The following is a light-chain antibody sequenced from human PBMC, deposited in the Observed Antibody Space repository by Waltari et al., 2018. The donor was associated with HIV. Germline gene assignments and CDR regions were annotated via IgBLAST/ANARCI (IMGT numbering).Light chain of an antibody. CDR3: ASWDDRVNGAV. Sequence: QSVLTQPPSASGTPGRRVTISCSGTRSSIGSNTVSWYQHLPGMAPRLLIYSEDQQPSGVPERFSGSKSGASASLAISWLHSEDEGDYYCASWDDRVNGAVFGGGTQLTVL. CDR1: RSSIGSNT. CDR2: SED. J-gene: IGLJ7*01. V-gene: IGLV1-44*01.